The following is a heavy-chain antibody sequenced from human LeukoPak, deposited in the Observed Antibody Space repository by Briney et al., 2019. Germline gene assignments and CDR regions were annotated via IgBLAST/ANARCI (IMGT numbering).Heavy chain of an antibody. J-gene: IGHJ4*02. CDR3: ARVTGYMTEDFFDY. CDR1: GGSISSYY. CDR2: IYYSGST. D-gene: IGHD6-13*01. Sequence: VKPSETLSLTCTVSGGSISSYYWSWIRQPPGKGLEWIGYIYYSGSTDYNPSLKSRVTISVDTSRNQFSLRLSSVTAADTAVYYCARVTGYMTEDFFDYWGQGTLVTVSS. V-gene: IGHV4-59*01.